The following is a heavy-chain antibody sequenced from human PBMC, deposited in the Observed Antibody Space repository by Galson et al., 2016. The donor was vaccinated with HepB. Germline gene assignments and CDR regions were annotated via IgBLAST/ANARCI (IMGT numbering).Heavy chain of an antibody. J-gene: IGHJ3*02. CDR3: ARGPYKQWLGNDAFDT. CDR1: GFPFSSYA. V-gene: IGHV3-23*01. CDR2: LSARGDRT. Sequence: SLRLSCAASGFPFSSYAMAWLRQAPGKGLEWVSALSARGDRTFYADSVKGRLIISRDNSKNTLFLQMDTLRAEDTAGYYCARGPYKQWLGNDAFDTWGQGKIVTVSS. D-gene: IGHD6-19*01.